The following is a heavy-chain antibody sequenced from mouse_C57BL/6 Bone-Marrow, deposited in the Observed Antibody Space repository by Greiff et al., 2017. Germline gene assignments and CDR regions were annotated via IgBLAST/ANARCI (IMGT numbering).Heavy chain of an antibody. V-gene: IGHV1-55*01. CDR3: ARGDGYFFDY. Sequence: VQLQQPGAELVKPGASVKLSCKASGYTFTSYWITWVKQRPGQGLEWIGDIYPGSGSTNYNEKFKGKATLTVDTSSSTAYMQLSSLTSEDSAVYYCARGDGYFFDYWGQGTTLTVSS. D-gene: IGHD2-3*01. CDR2: IYPGSGST. CDR1: GYTFTSYW. J-gene: IGHJ2*01.